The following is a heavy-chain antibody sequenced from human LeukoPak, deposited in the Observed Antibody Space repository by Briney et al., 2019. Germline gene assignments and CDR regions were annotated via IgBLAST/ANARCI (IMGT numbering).Heavy chain of an antibody. D-gene: IGHD6-6*01. CDR3: AREKGVSSSSSIDY. CDR1: GFTFSDYS. J-gene: IGHJ4*02. Sequence: GGSLRLSCSASGFTFSDYSMTWVRQAPGKGLEWVSSISNTSIYIYSADSVKGRFTISRDNAKNSLYLQMGSLRAEDTAVYYCAREKGVSSSSSIDYWGQGTLVTVSS. V-gene: IGHV3-21*01. CDR2: ISNTSIYI.